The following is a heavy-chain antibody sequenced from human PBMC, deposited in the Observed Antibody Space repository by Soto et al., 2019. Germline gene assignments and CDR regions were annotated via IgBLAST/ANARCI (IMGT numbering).Heavy chain of an antibody. J-gene: IGHJ4*02. CDR1: GYTFTGYY. Sequence: ASVKVSCKASGYTFTGYYMHWVRQAPGQGLEWMGWINPNSGGTNYAQKFQGWVTMTRDTSISTAYMELSRLGSDDTAVYYCARGDMITFGGVIVRSPPGYWGQGTLVTVSS. V-gene: IGHV1-2*04. CDR2: INPNSGGT. CDR3: ARGDMITFGGVIVRSPPGY. D-gene: IGHD3-16*02.